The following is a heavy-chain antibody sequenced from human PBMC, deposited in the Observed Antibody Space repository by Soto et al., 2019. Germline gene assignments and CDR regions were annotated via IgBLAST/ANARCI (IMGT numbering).Heavy chain of an antibody. D-gene: IGHD6-19*01. CDR2: ISYDGSNK. CDR1: GFTFSSYG. V-gene: IGHV3-30*18. J-gene: IGHJ6*02. Sequence: GGSLRLSCAASGFTFSSYGMHLVRQSPGKGLEWVAVISYDGSNKYYADSVKGRFTISRDNSKNTLYLQMNSLRAEDTAVYYCAKGRGSGSTTNAYGMDVWGQGNRVTVSS. CDR3: AKGRGSGSTTNAYGMDV.